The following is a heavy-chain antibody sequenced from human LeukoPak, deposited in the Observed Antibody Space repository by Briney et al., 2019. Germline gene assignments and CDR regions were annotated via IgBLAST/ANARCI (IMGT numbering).Heavy chain of an antibody. CDR3: ARDEITIFGVVIIPVLGGMFYY. Sequence: SETLSLTCTLSGGSISSYYWSWIRQPPGKGLEWLGYIYYSGSTNYNPSLKSRVTISVDTSKNQFSLKLSSVTAADTAVYYCARDEITIFGVVIIPVLGGMFYYWGQGTLVTVSS. D-gene: IGHD3-3*01. CDR1: GGSISSYY. CDR2: IYYSGST. J-gene: IGHJ4*02. V-gene: IGHV4-59*12.